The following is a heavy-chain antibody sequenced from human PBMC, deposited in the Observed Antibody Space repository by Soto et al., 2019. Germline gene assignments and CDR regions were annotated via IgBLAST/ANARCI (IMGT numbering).Heavy chain of an antibody. J-gene: IGHJ5*02. D-gene: IGHD5-12*01. CDR1: GFTFSSYA. CDR2: ISGSGGST. Sequence: GGSLRLSCAASGFTFSSYAMSWVRQAPGKGLEWVSAISGSGGSTYYADSVKGRFTISRDNSKNTLYLQMNSLRAEDTAVYYCAKDQKRLRLVELFDPWGQGTLVTVSS. CDR3: AKDQKRLRLVELFDP. V-gene: IGHV3-23*01.